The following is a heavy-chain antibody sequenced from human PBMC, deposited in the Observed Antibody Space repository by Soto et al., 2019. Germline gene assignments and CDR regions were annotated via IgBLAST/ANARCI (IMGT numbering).Heavy chain of an antibody. J-gene: IGHJ5*02. V-gene: IGHV2-5*02. CDR3: ALYQLLKGRANWFDP. D-gene: IGHD2-2*01. Sequence: QITLKESGPTLVKPTQTLTLTCTFSGFSLSTSGVGVSWIRQPPGKALEWLALIYWDDDKRYSPSLKSRLTITKDTSKNQVVLTMTNMDPVDTATYYCALYQLLKGRANWFDPWGQGTLVTVSS. CDR1: GFSLSTSGVG. CDR2: IYWDDDK.